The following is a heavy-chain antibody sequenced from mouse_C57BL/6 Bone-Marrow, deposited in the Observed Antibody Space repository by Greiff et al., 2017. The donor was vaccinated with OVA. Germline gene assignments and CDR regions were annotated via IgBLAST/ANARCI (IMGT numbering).Heavy chain of an antibody. D-gene: IGHD1-1*01. J-gene: IGHJ3*01. V-gene: IGHV5-16*01. CDR1: GFTFSDYY. CDR3: AREAPYGSSYGGFAY. CDR2: INYDGSST. Sequence: EVKLVESEGGLVQPGSSMKLSCTASGFTFSDYYMAWVRQVPEKGLEWVANINYDGSSTYYLDSLKSRFIISRDNAKNILYLQRSSLKSEDTATYDWAREAPYGSSYGGFAYWGQGTLVTVSA.